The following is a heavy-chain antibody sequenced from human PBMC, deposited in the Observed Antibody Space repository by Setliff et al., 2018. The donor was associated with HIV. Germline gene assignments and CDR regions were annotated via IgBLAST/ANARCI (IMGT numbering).Heavy chain of an antibody. D-gene: IGHD6-13*01. J-gene: IGHJ6*03. Sequence: SETLSLTCTVSGGSISSYYWSWIRQPPGKGLEWIGYIYYSGSTNYNPSLKSRVTISVDTSKNQFSLKVNSVTAADTAVYYYARGARLLAGYSDRWDYYYVGVWGKGTTVTVSS. CDR3: ARGARLLAGYSDRWDYYYVGV. CDR2: IYYSGST. V-gene: IGHV4-59*12. CDR1: GGSISSYY.